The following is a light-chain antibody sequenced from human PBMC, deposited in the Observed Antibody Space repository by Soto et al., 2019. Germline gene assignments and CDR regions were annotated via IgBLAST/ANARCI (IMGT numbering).Light chain of an antibody. CDR1: QDIGND. CDR2: STY. CDR3: LQHNSYPRT. J-gene: IGKJ1*01. V-gene: IGKV1-17*01. Sequence: DIQMTQSPSSLSASVGDRVTITCRASQDIGNDLGWYQHKPGKAPKRLIYSTYSLQTGVLSRFSGSGSGTDFSLIISLLQPEDCATYFCLQHNSYPRTFGQGNKVEV.